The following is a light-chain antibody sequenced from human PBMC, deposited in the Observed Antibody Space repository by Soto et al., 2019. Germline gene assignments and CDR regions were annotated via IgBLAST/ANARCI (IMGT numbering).Light chain of an antibody. Sequence: EIVLTQSPGTLSLSPGERATLSCRASQSVSSSYLAWYQQKPGQAPRLLIYGASSRATGIPDRFSGSGSGTDFTLTISRLEHEYFAVYYCQQYGSSLPFGQGTRLEIK. J-gene: IGKJ5*01. V-gene: IGKV3-20*01. CDR2: GAS. CDR3: QQYGSSLP. CDR1: QSVSSSY.